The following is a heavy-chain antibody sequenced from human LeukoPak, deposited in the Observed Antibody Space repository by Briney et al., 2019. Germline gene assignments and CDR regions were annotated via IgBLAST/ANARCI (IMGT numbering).Heavy chain of an antibody. D-gene: IGHD2-2*02. CDR1: GFTFSSYW. CDR2: IKQDGSEK. CDR3: ARDRCSSTSCYNDY. Sequence: GGSLRLSCAASGFTFSSYWMSWVRQAPGKGLEWVANIKQDGSEKYYVDSVKGRFTISRGNAKNSLYLQMNSLRAEDTAVYYCARDRCSSTSCYNDYWGQGTLVTVSS. J-gene: IGHJ4*02. V-gene: IGHV3-7*01.